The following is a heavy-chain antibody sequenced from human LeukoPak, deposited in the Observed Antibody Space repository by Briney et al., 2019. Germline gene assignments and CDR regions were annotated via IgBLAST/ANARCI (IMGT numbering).Heavy chain of an antibody. CDR3: ARDRFGERTFEK. CDR2: ILTNGDT. J-gene: IGHJ3*02. V-gene: IGHV3-13*01. D-gene: IGHD3-10*01. Sequence: PGGSLRLSCAAPGFALSCFDILSVRQSPRKGLEWVARILTNGDTDYGASVEGQFTISRENAKSYVYLQMNSLRDGDTAVYYCARDRFGERTFEKWGQGTMVTVSS. CDR1: GFALSCFD.